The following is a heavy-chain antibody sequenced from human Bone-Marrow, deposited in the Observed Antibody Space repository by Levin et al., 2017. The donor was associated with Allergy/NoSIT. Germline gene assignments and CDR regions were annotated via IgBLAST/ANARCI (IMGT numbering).Heavy chain of an antibody. J-gene: IGHJ6*02. V-gene: IGHV3-11*01. CDR2: ISSSGYTT. CDR1: GFTFKDYY. D-gene: IGHD2-2*01. CDR3: ARETCTSTSCEYHYYYYYGLDV. Sequence: GESLKISCAASGFTFKDYYMSWIRQAPGKGREWVSYISSSGYTTYYSDSVQGRFTISRDNAKNSLYLHMNSLRAEDTAVYYCARETCTSTSCEYHYYYYYGLDVWGQGTTVTVSS.